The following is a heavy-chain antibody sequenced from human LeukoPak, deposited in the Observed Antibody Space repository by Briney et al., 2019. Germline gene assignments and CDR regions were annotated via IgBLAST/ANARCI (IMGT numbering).Heavy chain of an antibody. V-gene: IGHV3-11*04. D-gene: IGHD6-19*01. CDR2: ISGSGTTV. CDR1: GFTFSDYY. Sequence: GGSLRLSCAAAGFTFSDYYMSWISQAPGKGMEWVSSISGSGTTVYYADSVKGRFTHSRDNANISLYLQMNGLRAEDTAMYYCARVQRWPTCFDYWGQGTLVTVSS. J-gene: IGHJ4*02. CDR3: ARVQRWPTCFDY.